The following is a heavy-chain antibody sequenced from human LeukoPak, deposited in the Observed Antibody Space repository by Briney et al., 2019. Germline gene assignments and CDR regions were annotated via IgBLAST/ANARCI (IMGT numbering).Heavy chain of an antibody. CDR3: VRARDMAFDL. J-gene: IGHJ3*01. Sequence: SETLSLTCTVSSGPISGHYWSWIRQPPGKTLEWIANIFYTGSTIYNPSLKSRVTISVDTSKNQFSLQLRSVTAADTALYYCVRARDMAFDLWGQGTMVTVSS. CDR2: IFYTGST. CDR1: SGPISGHY. V-gene: IGHV4-59*11. D-gene: IGHD2-15*01.